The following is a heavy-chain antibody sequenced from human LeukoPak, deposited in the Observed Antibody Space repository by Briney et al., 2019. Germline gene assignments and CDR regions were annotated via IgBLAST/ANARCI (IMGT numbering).Heavy chain of an antibody. D-gene: IGHD2-21*01. Sequence: ASVKVSCKASGYTFTGYYIHWVRQAPGQGLEWMGWINPKADYTYYSPKFQDRVTLTRDTSISTVYMELNRLTSDDTALFYCAVAPGDYWGQGTLVTVSS. J-gene: IGHJ4*02. CDR3: AVAPGDY. CDR1: GYTFTGYY. CDR2: INPKADYT. V-gene: IGHV1-2*02.